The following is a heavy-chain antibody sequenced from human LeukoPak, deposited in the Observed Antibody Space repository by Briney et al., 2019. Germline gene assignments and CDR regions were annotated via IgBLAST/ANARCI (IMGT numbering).Heavy chain of an antibody. J-gene: IGHJ4*02. D-gene: IGHD6-19*01. CDR1: GFTFSSYG. CDR2: IRSDGSIK. Sequence: GSLRLSCAASGFTFSSYGMHWVRQAPGKGLEWVAFIRSDGSIKYYTESVKGRFTISRDNSKNTLYLQMNSLRAEDTAVYYCAKDEVFSSAWYFEYWGQGTLVTVSS. V-gene: IGHV3-30*02. CDR3: AKDEVFSSAWYFEY.